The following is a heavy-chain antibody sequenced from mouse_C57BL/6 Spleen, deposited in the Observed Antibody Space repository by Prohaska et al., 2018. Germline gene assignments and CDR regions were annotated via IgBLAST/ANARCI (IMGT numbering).Heavy chain of an antibody. V-gene: IGHV7-3*01. CDR1: GFTFTDYY. CDR3: ARCPLLWGDY. CDR2: IRNKANGYTT. Sequence: EVKLVESGGGLVQPGGSLSLSCAASGFTFTDYYMSWVRQPPGKALEWLGFIRNKANGYTTEYSASVKGRFTISRDNSQSILYLQMNALRAEDSATYYCARCPLLWGDYWGQGTSVTVSS. D-gene: IGHD6-1*01. J-gene: IGHJ4*01.